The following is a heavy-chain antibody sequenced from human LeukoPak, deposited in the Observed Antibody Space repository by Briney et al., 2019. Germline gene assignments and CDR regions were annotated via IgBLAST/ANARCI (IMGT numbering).Heavy chain of an antibody. J-gene: IGHJ4*02. CDR2: IYHSGST. D-gene: IGHD6-13*01. V-gene: IGHV4-38-2*02. CDR3: ARVSSSWPIDY. CDR1: GYSISSGYY. Sequence: SETLSLTCTVSGYSISSGYYWGWIRQPPGKGLEWIGSIYHSGSTYYNPSLKSRVTISVDTSKNQFSLKLSSVTAADTAVYYCARVSSSWPIDYWGQGTLVTVSS.